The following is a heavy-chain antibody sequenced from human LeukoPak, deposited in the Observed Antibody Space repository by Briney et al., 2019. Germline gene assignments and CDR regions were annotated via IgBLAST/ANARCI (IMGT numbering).Heavy chain of an antibody. D-gene: IGHD3-10*01. CDR3: ARASNSGYYYYYYMDV. CDR1: GGSISSHY. J-gene: IGHJ6*03. V-gene: IGHV4-59*11. CDR2: IYYSGST. Sequence: SETLSLTCTVSGGSISSHYWSWIRQPPGKGLDWSGYIYYSGSTNYNPSLKSRVTISVDTSKNQFSLKLSSVTAADTAVYYCARASNSGYYYYYYMDVWGKGTTVTVSS.